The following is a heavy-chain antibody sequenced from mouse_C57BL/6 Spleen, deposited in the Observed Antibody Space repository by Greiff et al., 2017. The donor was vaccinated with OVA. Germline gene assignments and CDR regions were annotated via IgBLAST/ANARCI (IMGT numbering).Heavy chain of an antibody. CDR1: GYTFTSYW. CDR3: AISYYGNSGFAY. J-gene: IGHJ3*01. CDR2: IYPGSGST. V-gene: IGHV1-55*01. D-gene: IGHD2-10*01. Sequence: QVQLQQPGAELVKPGASVKMSCKASGYTFTSYWITWVKQRPGQGLEWIGDIYPGSGSTNYNEKFKSKATLTVDTSSSTAYMQLSSLKTKGSAVYYCAISYYGNSGFAYWGQGTLVTVSA.